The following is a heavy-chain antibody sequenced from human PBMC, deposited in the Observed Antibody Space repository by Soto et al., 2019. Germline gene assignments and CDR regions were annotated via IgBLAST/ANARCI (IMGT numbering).Heavy chain of an antibody. Sequence: SETLSLTCTVSGGSISSYYWSWIRQPAGKGLEWIGRIHTSGSTNYNPSLKSRVTMSVDTSKNQFSLKLSSVTAADTAVYYCARSLMVRGDPYYYYGMDVWGQGTTVTVPS. CDR3: ARSLMVRGDPYYYYGMDV. D-gene: IGHD3-10*01. J-gene: IGHJ6*02. CDR2: IHTSGST. V-gene: IGHV4-4*07. CDR1: GGSISSYY.